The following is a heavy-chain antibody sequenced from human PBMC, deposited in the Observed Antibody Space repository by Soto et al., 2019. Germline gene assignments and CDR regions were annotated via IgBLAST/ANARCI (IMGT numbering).Heavy chain of an antibody. D-gene: IGHD3-22*01. CDR1: GYTFTSYG. Sequence: WASVKVSCKASGYTFTSYGISWVRQAPGQGLEWMGWISAYNGNTNYAQKLQGRVTMTTDTSTSTAYMELRSLRSDDTAVYYCARGFFDSSGYYWFDYWGQGTLVTVSS. J-gene: IGHJ4*02. CDR2: ISAYNGNT. CDR3: ARGFFDSSGYYWFDY. V-gene: IGHV1-18*01.